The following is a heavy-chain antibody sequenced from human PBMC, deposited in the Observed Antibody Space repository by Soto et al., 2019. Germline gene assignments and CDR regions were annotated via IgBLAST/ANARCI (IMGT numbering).Heavy chain of an antibody. V-gene: IGHV3-30-3*01. CDR3: ARDLAMIVVVIEYYFDS. CDR2: ISYDGSNK. CDR1: GFTFSSYA. Sequence: PXGSLRLSCAASGFTFSSYAMHWVRQAPGRGLEWVAVISYDGSNKYYADSVKGRFTISRDNSKNTLYLQMNSLRAEDAAVYYCARDLAMIVVVIEYYFDSWGQGTLVTVSS. J-gene: IGHJ4*02. D-gene: IGHD3-22*01.